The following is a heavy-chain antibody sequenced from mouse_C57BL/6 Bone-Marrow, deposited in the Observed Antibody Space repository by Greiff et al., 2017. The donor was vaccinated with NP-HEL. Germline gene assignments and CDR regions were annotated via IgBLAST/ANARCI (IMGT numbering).Heavy chain of an antibody. J-gene: IGHJ1*03. CDR3: ARHRATVVAPWFDV. D-gene: IGHD1-1*01. CDR2: ISSGGSYT. Sequence: EVQLVESGGDLVKPGGSLKLSCAASGFTFSSYGMSWVRQTPDKRLEWVATISSGGSYTYYPDSVKGRFTISRVNAKNTLYLQMSSLKSEDTAMYYCARHRATVVAPWFDVWGTGTTVTVSS. CDR1: GFTFSSYG. V-gene: IGHV5-6*01.